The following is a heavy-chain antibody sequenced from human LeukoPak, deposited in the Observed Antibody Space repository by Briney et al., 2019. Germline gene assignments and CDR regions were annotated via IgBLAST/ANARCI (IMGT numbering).Heavy chain of an antibody. J-gene: IGHJ4*02. CDR1: GGTFSSYA. D-gene: IGHD2-15*01. V-gene: IGHV1-69*04. CDR3: AKDFLLRSWLPLSD. CDR2: IIPILGIA. Sequence: SVKVSCKASGGTFSSYAISWVRQAPGQGLEWMGRIIPILGIANYAQKFQGRVTITADKSTSTAYMELSSLRAEDTALYYCAKDFLLRSWLPLSDWGQGTLVTVSS.